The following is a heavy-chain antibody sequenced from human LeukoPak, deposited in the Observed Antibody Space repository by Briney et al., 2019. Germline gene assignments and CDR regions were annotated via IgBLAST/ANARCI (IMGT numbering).Heavy chain of an antibody. V-gene: IGHV3-7*01. J-gene: IGHJ6*02. D-gene: IGHD6-19*01. Sequence: GGSLRLSCAASGFTFSSYWMSWVRQAPGKGLEWVANIKQDGSEKYYVDSVKGRFTISRDNAKNSLYLQMNSLRAEDTAVYYCARDSSGWYVGTWDYGMDVWGQGTTVTVSS. CDR1: GFTFSSYW. CDR2: IKQDGSEK. CDR3: ARDSSGWYVGTWDYGMDV.